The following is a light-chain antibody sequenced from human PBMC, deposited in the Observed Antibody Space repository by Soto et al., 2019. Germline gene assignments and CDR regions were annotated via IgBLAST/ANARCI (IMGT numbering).Light chain of an antibody. V-gene: IGKV1-5*01. CDR2: DAS. CDR3: QQYSSNSRKWT. Sequence: DIQMTQSPSTLSASVGDRVTITCRASQSISSWLAWYQQKPGKAPNLLIYDASSLESGVPSRFSGSGSGTNFTITINSLQTDDYAPYYRQQYSSNSRKWTFGQGTKVDIK. CDR1: QSISSW. J-gene: IGKJ1*01.